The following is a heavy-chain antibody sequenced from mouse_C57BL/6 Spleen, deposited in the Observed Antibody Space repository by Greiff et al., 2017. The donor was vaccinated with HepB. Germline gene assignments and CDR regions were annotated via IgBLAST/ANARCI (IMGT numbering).Heavy chain of an antibody. CDR2: ISSGSSTI. CDR1: GFTFSDYG. D-gene: IGHD3-2*02. V-gene: IGHV5-17*01. CDR3: ARDSSGYRYYFDY. J-gene: IGHJ2*01. Sequence: EVHLVESGGGLVKPGGSLKLSCAASGFTFSDYGMHWVRQAPEKGLEWVAYISSGSSTIYYADTVKGRFTISRDNAKNTLFLQMTSLRSEDTAMYYCARDSSGYRYYFDYWGQGTTLTVSS.